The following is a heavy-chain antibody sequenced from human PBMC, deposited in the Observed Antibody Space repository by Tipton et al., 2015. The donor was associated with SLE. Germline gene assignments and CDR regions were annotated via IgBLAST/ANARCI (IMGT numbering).Heavy chain of an antibody. Sequence: TLSLTCTVSGYSISSGSYYWTWIRQPAGKGLEWIGRIYTSGTTNYNPSLRSRVTMSVDTSKNQFSLKLNSVTAADTAVYYCARRHYSVTFDSWGQGTLVTVSS. V-gene: IGHV4-61*02. J-gene: IGHJ4*02. D-gene: IGHD5/OR15-5a*01. CDR2: IYTSGTT. CDR3: ARRHYSVTFDS. CDR1: GYSISSGSYY.